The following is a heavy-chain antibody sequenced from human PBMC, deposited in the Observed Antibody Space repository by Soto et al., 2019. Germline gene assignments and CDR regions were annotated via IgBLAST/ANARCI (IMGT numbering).Heavy chain of an antibody. J-gene: IGHJ5*02. V-gene: IGHV4-39*01. CDR1: GGSISSSSYY. D-gene: IGHD4-17*01. Sequence: QLQLQESGPGLVKPSETLSLTCTVSGGSISSSSYYWGWIRQPPGKGLEWIGSIYYSGSTYYNPSLKSRVTISVDTSKNQFSLKLSSVTAADTAVYYCARPHDYGDYVGWFDPWGQGTLVTVSS. CDR2: IYYSGST. CDR3: ARPHDYGDYVGWFDP.